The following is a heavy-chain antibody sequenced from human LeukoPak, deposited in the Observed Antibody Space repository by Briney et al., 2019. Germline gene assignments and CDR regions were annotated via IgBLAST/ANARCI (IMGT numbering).Heavy chain of an antibody. V-gene: IGHV4-59*01. CDR1: GAPLSSYY. Sequence: PSETLSLTCTVSGAPLSSYYWSWIRQSPGKGLEWTGYIYYDGSTNYNPSLQSRVTISVDTSKNQFSVKLKSVTAADTAVYYCARSRVIGASPYYCDYWGQGTLVTVSS. J-gene: IGHJ4*02. D-gene: IGHD2-21*01. CDR2: IYYDGST. CDR3: ARSRVIGASPYYCDY.